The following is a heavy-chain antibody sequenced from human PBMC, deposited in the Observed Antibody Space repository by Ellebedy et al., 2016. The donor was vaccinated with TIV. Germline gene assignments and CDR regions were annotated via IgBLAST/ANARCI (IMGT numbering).Heavy chain of an antibody. CDR2: MYPGDSDV. Sequence: GESLKISXKASGYSFSTFWVGWVRQMPGKGLEWMGIMYPGDSDVRYSPSFEGQVTISADKSITTAYLQWSSLKASDTAMYYCARLYCTGAGCYPFDAFDIWGQGTMVTVSS. D-gene: IGHD2-8*02. CDR3: ARLYCTGAGCYPFDAFDI. J-gene: IGHJ3*02. CDR1: GYSFSTFW. V-gene: IGHV5-51*01.